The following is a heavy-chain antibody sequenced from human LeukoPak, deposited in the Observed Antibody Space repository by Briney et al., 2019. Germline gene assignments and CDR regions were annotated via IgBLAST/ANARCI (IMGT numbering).Heavy chain of an antibody. J-gene: IGHJ4*02. CDR3: ARRGSYDNRGYYYHDY. V-gene: IGHV4-59*08. CDR2: IYYSGST. Sequence: SETLSLTCTVSGGSISSYYWSWIRQPPGKGLEWIGYIYYSGSTNYNPSLKSRVTISVDTSKNQFSLKLSSVTAADTAVYYCARRGSYDNRGYYYHDYWGQGTLVTVSS. D-gene: IGHD3-22*01. CDR1: GGSISSYY.